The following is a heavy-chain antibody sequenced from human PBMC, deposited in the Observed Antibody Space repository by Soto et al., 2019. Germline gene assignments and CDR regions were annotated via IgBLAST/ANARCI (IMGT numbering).Heavy chain of an antibody. J-gene: IGHJ4*02. D-gene: IGHD2-15*01. V-gene: IGHV3-23*01. CDR1: GFTFSSYS. CDR3: AKQSGGNCYSSSDS. CDR2: VSGSGETT. Sequence: GGSLRLSCAPSGFTFSSYSMNLVRQAPGKGLEWVSSVSGSGETTYYAGSVKGRFTISRDNSKNSLFLQMNSLRAEDTAIYYCAKQSGGNCYSSSDSCGQGTLVTVSS.